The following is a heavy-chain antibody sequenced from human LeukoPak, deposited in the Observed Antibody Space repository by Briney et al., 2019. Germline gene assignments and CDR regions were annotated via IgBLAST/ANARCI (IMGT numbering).Heavy chain of an antibody. D-gene: IGHD2-2*01. CDR2: IYYSGST. CDR1: GGSISSSSYY. V-gene: IGHV4-39*01. J-gene: IGHJ3*02. Sequence: PSETLFLTCTVSGGSISSSSYYWGWIRQPPGKGLEWIGSIYYSGSTYYNPSLKSRVTISVDTSKNQFSLKLSSVTAADTAVYYCARRAIVVVPAAPADAFDIWGQGTMVTVSS. CDR3: ARRAIVVVPAAPADAFDI.